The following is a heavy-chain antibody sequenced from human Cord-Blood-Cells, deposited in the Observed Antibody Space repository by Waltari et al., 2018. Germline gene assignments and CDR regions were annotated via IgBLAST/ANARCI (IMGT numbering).Heavy chain of an antibody. Sequence: QVQLVESGGGVVQPGRSLRLSCAASGFTFSSYGMHWVRQAPGKGLEGVAVIWYDGSNKYYADAVKGRFTSSRDNSKNTLYLQMNSLRAEDTAMYYCAKDSSNWVFDYWGQGTLVTVSS. CDR2: IWYDGSNK. D-gene: IGHD7-27*01. J-gene: IGHJ4*02. CDR1: GFTFSSYG. CDR3: AKDSSNWVFDY. V-gene: IGHV3-30*18.